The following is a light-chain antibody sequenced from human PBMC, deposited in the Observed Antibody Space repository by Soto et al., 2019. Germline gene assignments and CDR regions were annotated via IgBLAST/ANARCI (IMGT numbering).Light chain of an antibody. V-gene: IGKV1-5*03. Sequence: DIQMTQSPSTLSASVGDRVTITCRASQSIVNWLAWYQQKPGKAPKLLLYQASGLESGVPSRFSGSESGTEGTLTISSLQPEDFATDYCQQYYVYPWTFGQGTKVEIK. CDR3: QQYYVYPWT. J-gene: IGKJ1*01. CDR1: QSIVNW. CDR2: QAS.